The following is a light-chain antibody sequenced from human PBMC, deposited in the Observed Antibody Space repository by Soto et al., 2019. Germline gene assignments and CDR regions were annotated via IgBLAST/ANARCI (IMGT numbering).Light chain of an antibody. CDR2: DAT. CDR1: QSIRTH. V-gene: IGKV1-39*01. J-gene: IGKJ2*02. CDR3: QQTYSTSWT. Sequence: DIQMTQSPSSISASLGDRITITCRASQSIRTHLNWYGQKAGKAPALPIYDATTLEGGVPSRFSGNGSGTEFALTITGLQREDFGTYYCQQTYSTSWTFGQGTKVE.